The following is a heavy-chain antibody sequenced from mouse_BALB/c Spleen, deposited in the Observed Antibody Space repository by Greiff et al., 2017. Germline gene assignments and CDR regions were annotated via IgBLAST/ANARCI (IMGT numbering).Heavy chain of an antibody. CDR3: ARERGSYYGYVAWFAY. D-gene: IGHD1-2*01. Sequence: VQLVESGPGLVAPSQSLSITCTVSGFSLTSYGVHWVRQPPGKGLEWLGVIWAGGSTNYNSALMSRLSISKDNSKSQVFLKMNSLQTDDTAMYYCARERGSYYGYVAWFAYWGQGTLVTVSA. J-gene: IGHJ3*01. CDR1: GFSLTSYG. CDR2: IWAGGST. V-gene: IGHV2-9*02.